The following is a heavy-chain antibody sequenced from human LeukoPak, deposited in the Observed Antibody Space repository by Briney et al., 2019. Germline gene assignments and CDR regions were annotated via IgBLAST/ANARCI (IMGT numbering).Heavy chain of an antibody. CDR1: GFTFSSYG. D-gene: IGHD3-3*01. CDR2: ISGSGGST. Sequence: PGGSLRLSCAASGFTFSSYGMSWVRQAPGKGLEWVSAISGSGGSTYYADSVKGRFTISRDNSKNTLYLQMNSLRAEDTAVYYCAKSYDFWSGYPNWFDPWGQGTLVTVSS. CDR3: AKSYDFWSGYPNWFDP. V-gene: IGHV3-23*01. J-gene: IGHJ5*02.